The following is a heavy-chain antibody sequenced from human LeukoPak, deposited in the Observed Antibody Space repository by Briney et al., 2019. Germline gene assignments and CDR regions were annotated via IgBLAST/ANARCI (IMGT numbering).Heavy chain of an antibody. CDR1: GFTFSSYW. J-gene: IGHJ6*03. Sequence: GGSLRLSCAASGFTFSSYWLHWVRQPPGKGLVWVSRINSDGSTTTYADSVKGRFTISRDNAQNTLYLQMNSLRAEDTAVYYCARGAQGYYYDYMDVWGKGTTVIVSS. CDR2: INSDGSTT. CDR3: ARGAQGYYYDYMDV. D-gene: IGHD2-15*01. V-gene: IGHV3-74*01.